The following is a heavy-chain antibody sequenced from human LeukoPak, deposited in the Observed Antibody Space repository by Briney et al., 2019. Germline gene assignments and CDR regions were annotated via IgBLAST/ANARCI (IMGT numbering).Heavy chain of an antibody. CDR2: IYYSGST. Sequence: SETLSLTCTVSGGSISSYYWSWIRQPPGKGLEWIGYIYYSGSTNYNPSLKSRVTISVDASKNQFSLKLSSATAADTAVYYCARHVSYYDSSGPRGRASYGMDVWGQGTTVTVSS. V-gene: IGHV4-59*08. J-gene: IGHJ6*02. D-gene: IGHD3-22*01. CDR3: ARHVSYYDSSGPRGRASYGMDV. CDR1: GGSISSYY.